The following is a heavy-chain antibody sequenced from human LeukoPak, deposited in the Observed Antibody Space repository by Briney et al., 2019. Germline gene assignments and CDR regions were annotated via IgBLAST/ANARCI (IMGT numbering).Heavy chain of an antibody. CDR2: ISWNSGSI. CDR3: AKDGDSSGWFSYFDY. J-gene: IGHJ4*02. V-gene: IGHV3-9*03. Sequence: PGGSLRLSCAASGFTFSSYWMSWVRQAPGKGLEWVSGISWNSGSIGYADSVKGRFTISRDNAKNSLYLQMNSLRAEDMALYYCAKDGDSSGWFSYFDYWGQGTLVTVSS. CDR1: GFTFSSYW. D-gene: IGHD6-19*01.